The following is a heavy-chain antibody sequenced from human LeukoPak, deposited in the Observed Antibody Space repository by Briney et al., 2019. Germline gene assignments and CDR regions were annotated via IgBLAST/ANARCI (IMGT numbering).Heavy chain of an antibody. CDR2: ISSSGTTI. V-gene: IGHV3-48*02. J-gene: IGHJ1*01. Sequence: GGSLRLSCASSGFTFSTYIINWVRQAPGKGLECISYISSSGTTIYYADSVKGRFTIARDNAKNSLYLQMNSLRDEDTALYYCEKDGPYFQHWGQGTLVTVSS. CDR1: GFTFSTYI. CDR3: EKDGPYFQH.